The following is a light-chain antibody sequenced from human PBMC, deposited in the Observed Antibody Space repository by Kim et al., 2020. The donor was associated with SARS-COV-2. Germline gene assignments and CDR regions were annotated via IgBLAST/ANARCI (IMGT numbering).Light chain of an antibody. J-gene: IGLJ2*01. CDR2: EDT. Sequence: NFMLTQPLSVSVSPGKAVTISCTHSGGSVASNFVQWYRQRPGSAPTTVIFEDTKRPSGVSDRFSASIDTSSNSASLTISAVKTEDEAEYYCQSYDDDIVIFGGGTQLTVL. CDR1: GGSVASNF. V-gene: IGLV6-57*04. CDR3: QSYDDDIVI.